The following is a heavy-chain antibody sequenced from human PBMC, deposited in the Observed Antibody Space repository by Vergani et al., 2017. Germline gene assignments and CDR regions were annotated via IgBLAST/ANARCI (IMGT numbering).Heavy chain of an antibody. V-gene: IGHV3-23*04. CDR1: GFTFSDYY. CDR2: ISGSGGST. D-gene: IGHD2-2*02. Sequence: VQLVESGGGLVKPGGSLRLSCAASGFTFSDYYMSWIRQAPGKGLEWVSAISGSGGSTYYADSVKGRFTISRDNSKNTLYLQMNSLRAEDTAVYYCARAHIVVVPAAIGYWGQGTLVTVSS. J-gene: IGHJ4*02. CDR3: ARAHIVVVPAAIGY.